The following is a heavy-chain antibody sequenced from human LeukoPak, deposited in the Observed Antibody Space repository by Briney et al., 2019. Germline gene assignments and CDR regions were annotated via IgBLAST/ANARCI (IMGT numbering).Heavy chain of an antibody. CDR3: ASDGYYDSSGYYNFDY. V-gene: IGHV1-69*05. J-gene: IGHJ4*02. CDR2: IIPIFGTA. CDR1: GGTFSSYA. D-gene: IGHD3-22*01. Sequence: SVKVSCKASGGTFSSYAISWVRQAPGQGLEWMGRIIPIFGTANYAQKFQGRVTITTDESTSTAYMELSSLRSEDTAVYYYASDGYYDSSGYYNFDYWGQGTLVTVSS.